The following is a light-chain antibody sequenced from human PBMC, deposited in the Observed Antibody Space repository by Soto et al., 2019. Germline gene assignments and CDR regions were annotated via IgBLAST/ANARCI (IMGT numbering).Light chain of an antibody. V-gene: IGLV2-14*01. J-gene: IGLJ3*02. CDR3: IAYTSSSTWE. Sequence: QSALTQPASVSGSPGQSITISCTGTSSDVGGYNYVSWYQQHPGKAPKLMIYEVSNRPSGVSDRFSGPRSGNTASLTISGLQAEDESDYYCIAYTSSSTWEFGGGTKLTVL. CDR1: SSDVGGYNY. CDR2: EVS.